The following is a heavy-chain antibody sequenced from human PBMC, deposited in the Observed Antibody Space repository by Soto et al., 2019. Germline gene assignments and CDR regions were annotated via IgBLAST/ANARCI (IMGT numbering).Heavy chain of an antibody. CDR3: AKGGPEYDILTGYRPYYFDY. CDR1: GFTFSSYA. D-gene: IGHD3-9*01. V-gene: IGHV3-23*01. J-gene: IGHJ4*02. Sequence: GGSLRLSCAASGFTFSSYAMSWVRQAPGKGLEWVSAISGGGGSTYYADSVKGRFTISRDNSKNTLYLQMNSLRAEDTAVYYCAKGGPEYDILTGYRPYYFDYWGQGTLVTVSS. CDR2: ISGGGGST.